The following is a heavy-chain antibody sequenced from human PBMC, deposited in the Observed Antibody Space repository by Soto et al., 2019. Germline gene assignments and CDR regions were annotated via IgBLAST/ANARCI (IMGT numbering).Heavy chain of an antibody. Sequence: GGSLRLSCAASGFNFSSYWMHWVRQAPGKGLVWVSRINSDGSSTSYADSVKGRFTISRDNAKNTLYLQMNSLRAEDTAVYYCARVSLSSLDYGDYPNYWGQGTLVTVPQ. J-gene: IGHJ4*02. D-gene: IGHD4-17*01. CDR3: ARVSLSSLDYGDYPNY. CDR2: INSDGSST. CDR1: GFNFSSYW. V-gene: IGHV3-74*01.